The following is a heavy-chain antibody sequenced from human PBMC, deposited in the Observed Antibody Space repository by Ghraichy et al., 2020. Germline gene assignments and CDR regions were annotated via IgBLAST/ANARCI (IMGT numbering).Heavy chain of an antibody. D-gene: IGHD1-1*01. CDR3: AKVPRGGTDYWYFDL. CDR1: GFTFDDYA. J-gene: IGHJ2*01. CDR2: ISWNSGSI. Sequence: SLNISCAASGFTFDDYAMHWVRQAPGKGLEWVSGISWNSGSIGYADSVKGRFTISRDNAKNSLYLQMNSLRAEDTALYYCAKVPRGGTDYWYFDLWGRGTLFTVSS. V-gene: IGHV3-9*01.